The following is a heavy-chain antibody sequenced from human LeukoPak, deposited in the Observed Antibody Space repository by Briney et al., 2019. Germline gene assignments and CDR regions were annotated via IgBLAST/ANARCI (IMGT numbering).Heavy chain of an antibody. CDR3: VADYYGSGSYGMNFDY. CDR2: IYYSGGST. V-gene: IGHV4-61*05. CDR1: GGSISSSSYY. Sequence: SETLSLTCTVSGGSISSSSYYWGWIRQPPGKGLEWIGNIYYSGGSTNYNPSLKSRVTISVDTSKNQFSLKLSSVTAEDTAVYYCVADYYGSGSYGMNFDYWGQGTRVTVSS. J-gene: IGHJ4*02. D-gene: IGHD3-10*01.